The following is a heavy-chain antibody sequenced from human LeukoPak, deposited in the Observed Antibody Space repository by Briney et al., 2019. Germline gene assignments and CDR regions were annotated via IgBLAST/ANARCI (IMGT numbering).Heavy chain of an antibody. D-gene: IGHD4-23*01. CDR2: IWDDGGNK. Sequence: GWSLTLSCPASGFTVSRYGLHWLRQAPGKGVEGVAVIWDDGGNKYHAESVKGRFTISRENSKNTLYLQMNRRRAEDTAVYYGARAYGRWYKNAFDIWGQGKMVTASS. CDR1: GFTVSRYG. CDR3: ARAYGRWYKNAFDI. J-gene: IGHJ3*02. V-gene: IGHV3-33*01.